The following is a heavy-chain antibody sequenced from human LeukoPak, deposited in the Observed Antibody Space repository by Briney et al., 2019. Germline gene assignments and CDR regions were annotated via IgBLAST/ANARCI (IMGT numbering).Heavy chain of an antibody. J-gene: IGHJ4*02. CDR3: TRAVAGHPD. CDR2: INHSGYT. Sequence: SETLSLTCAVSGVPFSNYYWSWVRQSPRQGLEWIGEINHSGYTNCNPSLKSRVTMSIDTSKNQFSLRLTSVTAADAGVYYCTRAVAGHPDWGQGTLVTVSS. D-gene: IGHD6-19*01. CDR1: GVPFSNYY. V-gene: IGHV4-34*01.